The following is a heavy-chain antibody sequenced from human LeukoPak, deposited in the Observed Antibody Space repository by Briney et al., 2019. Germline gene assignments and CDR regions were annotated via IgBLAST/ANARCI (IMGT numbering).Heavy chain of an antibody. J-gene: IGHJ4*02. CDR3: ARHLLTAGKLNLPDY. CDR1: GGSISSYY. D-gene: IGHD1-1*01. V-gene: IGHV4-39*01. CDR2: GYYSGST. Sequence: SETLSLTCTVSGGSISSYYWGWIRQSPGKGLEWIVSGYYSGSTYYNPSLKSRVTMSVDTSKNQFSLKLSSVTAADTALYYCARHLLTAGKLNLPDYWGQGTLVTVSS.